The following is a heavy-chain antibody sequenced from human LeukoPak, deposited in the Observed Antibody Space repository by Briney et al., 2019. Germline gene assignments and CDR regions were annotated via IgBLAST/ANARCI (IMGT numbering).Heavy chain of an antibody. CDR1: GFTFSSYS. D-gene: IGHD3-3*01. CDR2: IRSSSSTI. V-gene: IGHV3-48*01. CDR3: AKDLEALRFLEWRD. J-gene: IGHJ4*02. Sequence: GGSLRLSCAASGFTFSSYSMNWVRQAPGKGLEWVSYIRSSSSTIHYADSVKGRFTISRDNAKNSLYLQMNSLRAEDTAVYYCAKDLEALRFLEWRDWGQGTLVTVSS.